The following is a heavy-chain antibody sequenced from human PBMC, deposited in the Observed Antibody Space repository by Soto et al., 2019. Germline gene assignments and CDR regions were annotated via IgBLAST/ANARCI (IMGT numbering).Heavy chain of an antibody. CDR3: TTDPDCGGDCYSPYYYYYGMDV. J-gene: IGHJ6*02. Sequence: PGGSLRLSCAASGFTFDDYTMHWVRQAPGKGLEWVSLISWDGGSTYYADSVKGRFTISRDNSKNSLYLQMNSLRTEDTALYYCTTDPDCGGDCYSPYYYYYGMDVWGQGTTVTVSS. D-gene: IGHD2-21*02. CDR2: ISWDGGST. V-gene: IGHV3-43*01. CDR1: GFTFDDYT.